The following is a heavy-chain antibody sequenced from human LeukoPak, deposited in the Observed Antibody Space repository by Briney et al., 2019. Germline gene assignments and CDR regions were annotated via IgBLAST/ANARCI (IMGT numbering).Heavy chain of an antibody. J-gene: IGHJ6*03. V-gene: IGHV4-39*07. CDR1: GGSISSSTYY. CDR2: IYYSGNT. Sequence: PSETLSLTCTVSGGSISSSTYYWGWVRQPPGKGLEWIGSIYYSGNTYYNPSLKSRVTMSVDTSTSQFSLKLNFVTAADTAVYYCARGRLYYMDVWGKGATVTVSS. CDR3: ARGRLYYMDV.